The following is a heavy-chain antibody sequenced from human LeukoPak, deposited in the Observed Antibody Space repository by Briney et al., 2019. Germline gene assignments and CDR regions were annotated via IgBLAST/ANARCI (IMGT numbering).Heavy chain of an antibody. Sequence: PSESLSLTCTVSGGSISSSSYYWGWIRQPPGKGLEWIASIYYTGNTYYNPSLKSRVTMSIDTSKNQFSLKVNSLTAADTAVYFCAREGEAFDYWGQGTLVTVSS. CDR3: AREGEAFDY. CDR1: GGSISSSSYY. V-gene: IGHV4-39*07. J-gene: IGHJ4*02. D-gene: IGHD3-10*01. CDR2: IYYTGNT.